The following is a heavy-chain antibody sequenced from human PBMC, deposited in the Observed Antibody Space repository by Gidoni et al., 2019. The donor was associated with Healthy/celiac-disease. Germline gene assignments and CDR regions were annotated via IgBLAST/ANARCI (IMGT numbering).Heavy chain of an antibody. J-gene: IGHJ5*02. CDR2: IWYDGSNK. V-gene: IGHV3-33*01. Sequence: GFTFSSYGMHWVRQAPGKGLEWVAVIWYDGSNKYYADSVKGRFTISRDNSKNTLYLQMNSLRAEDTAVYYCARDPGPTVTLFWFDPWGQGTLVTVSS. CDR3: ARDPGPTVTLFWFDP. D-gene: IGHD4-17*01. CDR1: GFTFSSYG.